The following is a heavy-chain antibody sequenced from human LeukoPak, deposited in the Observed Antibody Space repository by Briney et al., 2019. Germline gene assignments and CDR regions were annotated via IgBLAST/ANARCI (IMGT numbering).Heavy chain of an antibody. J-gene: IGHJ4*02. CDR1: GFTLSSHW. CDR3: ARDFWSGYYTED. CDR2: INQDESEK. D-gene: IGHD3-3*01. Sequence: PGGSLRLSCAASGFTLSSHWMSWVRQAPGKGLEWVANINQDESEKYYVDSVKGRFTISRDNAKNSLFLQMNSLSAEDTAVYYCARDFWSGYYTEDWGQGALVIVSS. V-gene: IGHV3-7*01.